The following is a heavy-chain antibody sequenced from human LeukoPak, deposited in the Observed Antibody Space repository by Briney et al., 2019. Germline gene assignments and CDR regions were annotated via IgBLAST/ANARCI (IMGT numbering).Heavy chain of an antibody. CDR1: VYTFTGYY. J-gene: IGHJ4*02. CDR3: ARGGLTQYSSSPPGGY. V-gene: IGHV1-2*04. Sequence: ASVKVSCKASVYTFTGYYMHWVRQAPGQGLEWMGWINPNSGGTNYAQKFQGWVTMTRDTSISTAYMELSRLRSDDTAVYYCARGGLTQYSSSPPGGYWGQGTLVTVSS. D-gene: IGHD6-13*01. CDR2: INPNSGGT.